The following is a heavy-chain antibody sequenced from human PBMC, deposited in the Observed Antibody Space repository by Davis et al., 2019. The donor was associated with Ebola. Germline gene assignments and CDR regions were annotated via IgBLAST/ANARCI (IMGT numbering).Heavy chain of an antibody. CDR2: IDPNPGGT. D-gene: IGHD5-18*01. J-gene: IGHJ4*02. CDR1: GYTFTGDQ. V-gene: IGHV1-2*02. Sequence: ETVSRKAFGYTFTGDQMHWVRQAPGQGLEWMGWIDPNPGGTSYAEKLQGRVTMTRDTSISTAYMELTRLGSDDTAVYYCTRDSSGYNYDWGQGTLVTVSS. CDR3: TRDSSGYNYD.